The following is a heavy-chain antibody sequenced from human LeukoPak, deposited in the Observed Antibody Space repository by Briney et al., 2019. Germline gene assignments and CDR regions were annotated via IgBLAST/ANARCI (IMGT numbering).Heavy chain of an antibody. CDR1: GYTFSTYS. J-gene: IGHJ4*02. V-gene: IGHV1-18*01. D-gene: IGHD3-10*01. Sequence: ASVKVSCKASGYTFSTYSITWVRQAPGQGLEWMGWISAYNGNKDYAQKFQDRVTMTTDTSTNTAYMELRSLRSGDTAVYYCASLDGELSLDYWGQGTLVTVSS. CDR2: ISAYNGNK. CDR3: ASLDGELSLDY.